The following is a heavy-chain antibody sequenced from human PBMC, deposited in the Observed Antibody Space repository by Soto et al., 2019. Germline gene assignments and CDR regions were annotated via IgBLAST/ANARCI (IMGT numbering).Heavy chain of an antibody. CDR1: GGSISSSSYY. CDR3: ARQPPSYCSGGSCPEFYYYYYYMDV. V-gene: IGHV4-39*01. D-gene: IGHD2-15*01. J-gene: IGHJ6*03. Sequence: SETLSLTCTVSGGSISSSSYYWGWIRQPPGKGLEWIGSIYYSGSTYYNPSLKSRVTISVETSKNQFSLKLSSVTAADTAVYYCARQPPSYCSGGSCPEFYYYYYYMDVWGKGTTVTVSS. CDR2: IYYSGST.